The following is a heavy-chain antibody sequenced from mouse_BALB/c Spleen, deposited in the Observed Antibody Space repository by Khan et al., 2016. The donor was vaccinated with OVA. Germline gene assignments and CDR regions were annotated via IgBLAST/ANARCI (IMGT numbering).Heavy chain of an antibody. CDR1: GDSITSGF. CDR2: MIYSGYT. J-gene: IGHJ3*01. CDR3: ARSTYRYAFAY. Sequence: EVQLQESGPGLVQPSQTLSLTCSVTGDSITSGFWSWIRKFPGNKLEYMGYMIYSGYTYYNPSLKSRFSITRHTSKNQYYLQLNSVTTEDPATYYCARSTYRYAFAYWGQGTLVTVSA. V-gene: IGHV3-8*02. D-gene: IGHD2-14*01.